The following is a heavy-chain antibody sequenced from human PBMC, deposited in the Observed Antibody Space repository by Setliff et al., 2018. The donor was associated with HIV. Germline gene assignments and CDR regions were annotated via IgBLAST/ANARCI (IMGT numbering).Heavy chain of an antibody. D-gene: IGHD3-22*01. CDR1: GGSISTYY. CDR3: ARTQQTYYYDSSGYYFDY. Sequence: PSETLSLTCTVSGGSISTYYWSWIRQPPGKGLEWIGYIFYSGSTNYNPSLKSRVTISVEKPKNQFSLKLSSVTAAETAVYYFARTQQTYYYDSSGYYFDYWGQGTLVTVSS. J-gene: IGHJ4*02. V-gene: IGHV4-59*08. CDR2: IFYSGST.